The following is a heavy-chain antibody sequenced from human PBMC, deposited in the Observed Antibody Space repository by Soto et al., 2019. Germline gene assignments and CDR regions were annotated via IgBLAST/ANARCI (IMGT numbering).Heavy chain of an antibody. V-gene: IGHV1-2*04. J-gene: IGHJ6*02. CDR1: GYTFSDYF. Sequence: QVQLVQSGAEVKKSGASVKVSCKASGYTFSDYFIQWLRQAPGQGLEWVAWINPKTAATNYAKKFQEWVTVTSDTSFSTAYLELTRLRPDHTAVYYCARIKWGLDYYSGMDVWGQGTAVTVSS. CDR3: ARIKWGLDYYSGMDV. D-gene: IGHD1-26*01. CDR2: INPKTAAT.